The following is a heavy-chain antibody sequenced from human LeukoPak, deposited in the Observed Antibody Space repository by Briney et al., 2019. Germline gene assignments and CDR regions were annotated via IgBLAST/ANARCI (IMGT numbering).Heavy chain of an antibody. CDR1: GGTFSSYA. Sequence: ASVKVSCKASGGTFSSYAISWVRQAPGQGLEWMGRIIPIFGTANYAQKFQGRVTITTDESTSTAYMELSSLRSEDTAVYHCAGGIAAAGTDYWGQGTLVTVSS. CDR3: AGGIAAAGTDY. CDR2: IIPIFGTA. V-gene: IGHV1-69*05. J-gene: IGHJ4*02. D-gene: IGHD6-13*01.